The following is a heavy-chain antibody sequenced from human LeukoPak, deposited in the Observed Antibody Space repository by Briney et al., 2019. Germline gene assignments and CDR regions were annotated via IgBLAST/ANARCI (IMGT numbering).Heavy chain of an antibody. Sequence: KTSQTLSLTCTVSGGSISSGSYYWSWIRQPAGKGLEWIGRIYTSGSTNYNPSLKSRVTISVDTSKNQFSLKLSSVTAADTAVYYCARGLRIRQWLRDYYYYMDVWGKGTTVTVSS. CDR2: IYTSGST. V-gene: IGHV4-61*02. J-gene: IGHJ6*03. D-gene: IGHD6-19*01. CDR3: ARGLRIRQWLRDYYYYMDV. CDR1: GGSISSGSYY.